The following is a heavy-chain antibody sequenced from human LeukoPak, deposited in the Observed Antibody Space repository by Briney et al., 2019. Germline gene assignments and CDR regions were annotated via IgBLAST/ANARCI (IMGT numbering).Heavy chain of an antibody. J-gene: IGHJ2*01. CDR1: GGTFSSYA. V-gene: IGHV1-69*05. CDR2: IIPIFGTA. Sequence: SVKVSCKASGGTFSSYAISWVRQAPGQGLEWMGGIIPIFGTANYAQRFQGRVTITTDESTSTAYMELSSLRSEDTAVYYCARRVDGHQGLWYFDLWGRGTLVTVSS. D-gene: IGHD2-15*01. CDR3: ARRVDGHQGLWYFDL.